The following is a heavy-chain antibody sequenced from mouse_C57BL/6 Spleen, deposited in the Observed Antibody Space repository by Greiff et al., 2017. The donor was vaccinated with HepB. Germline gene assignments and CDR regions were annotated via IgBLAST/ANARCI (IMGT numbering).Heavy chain of an antibody. CDR3: ASLGSSSFAY. Sequence: QVQLQQSGAELARPGASVKLSCKASGYTFTSYGISWVKQRTGQGLEWIGEIYPRSGNTYYNEKFKGKATLTADKSSSTAYMELRSLTSEDSAVYFCASLGSSSFAYWGQGTLVTVSA. D-gene: IGHD1-1*01. V-gene: IGHV1-81*01. CDR1: GYTFTSYG. J-gene: IGHJ3*01. CDR2: IYPRSGNT.